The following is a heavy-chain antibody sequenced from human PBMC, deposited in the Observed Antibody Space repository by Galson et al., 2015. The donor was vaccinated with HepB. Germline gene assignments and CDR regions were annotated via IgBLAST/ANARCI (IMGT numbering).Heavy chain of an antibody. CDR3: AKGVIAVAGAVWYYYYGMDV. Sequence: SLRLSCAASGFTFSSYAMSWVRQAPGKGLEWVSAISGRGGSTYYADSVKGRFTISRDNSKNTLYLQMNSLRAEDTAVYYCAKGVIAVAGAVWYYYYGMDVWGQGTPVTVSS. J-gene: IGHJ6*02. D-gene: IGHD6-19*01. CDR2: ISGRGGST. CDR1: GFTFSSYA. V-gene: IGHV3-23*01.